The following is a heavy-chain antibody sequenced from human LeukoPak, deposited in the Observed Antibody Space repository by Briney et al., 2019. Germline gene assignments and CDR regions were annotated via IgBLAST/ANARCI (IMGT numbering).Heavy chain of an antibody. Sequence: GGSLRLSCAASGFTFSSYVMHWVRQTPGKGLEWVAILSSDGVNKRYADFVQGRFTVSRDNFKNTLYLQMNSLRAEDTAVYYCAREGGGYDFWSGYNGMDVWGQGTTVTVSS. V-gene: IGHV3-30-3*01. J-gene: IGHJ6*02. CDR2: LSSDGVNK. D-gene: IGHD3-3*01. CDR3: AREGGGYDFWSGYNGMDV. CDR1: GFTFSSYV.